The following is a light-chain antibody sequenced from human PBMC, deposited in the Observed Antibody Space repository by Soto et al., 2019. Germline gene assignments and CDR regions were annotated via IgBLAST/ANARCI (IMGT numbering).Light chain of an antibody. CDR3: QHYNNWLGT. CDR2: GAS. CDR1: QSVISS. Sequence: EIVVTQSPALLSVSPGERVTLSCRASQSVISSIAWYKQKLGQAPRLLIYGASTRATGIPARFSGSGSGTEFFLTISSLQSEDFAMYYCQHYNNWLGTFGGGTKVEIK. V-gene: IGKV3-15*01. J-gene: IGKJ4*01.